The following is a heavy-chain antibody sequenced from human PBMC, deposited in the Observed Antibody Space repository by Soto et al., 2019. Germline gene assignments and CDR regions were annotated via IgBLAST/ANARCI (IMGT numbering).Heavy chain of an antibody. D-gene: IGHD3-3*01. V-gene: IGHV4-59*11. J-gene: IGHJ2*01. CDR1: GGSISNHY. CDR2: IYYTGGT. Sequence: PSETLSLTCTVSGGSISNHYWSWIRQPPGKGLEWIGYIYYTGGTNYNPSLKSRVTISVDTSKNQLSLKLSSVTAADMAVYYCKRDNYEFPYWYFDLWGRGTLVTVSS. CDR3: KRDNYEFPYWYFDL.